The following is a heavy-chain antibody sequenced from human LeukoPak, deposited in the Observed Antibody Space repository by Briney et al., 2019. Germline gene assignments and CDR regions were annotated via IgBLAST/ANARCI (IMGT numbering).Heavy chain of an antibody. J-gene: IGHJ4*02. V-gene: IGHV3-11*04. CDR1: GGSISSSSYY. CDR2: ISSSGSTI. Sequence: LSLTCTVSGGSISSSSYYWGWIRQAPGKGLEWVSYISSSGSTIYYADSVKGRFTISRDNAKNSLYLQMNSLRAEDTAVYYCARCGGGSCYDYDYWGQGTLVTVSS. CDR3: ARCGGGSCYDYDY. D-gene: IGHD2-15*01.